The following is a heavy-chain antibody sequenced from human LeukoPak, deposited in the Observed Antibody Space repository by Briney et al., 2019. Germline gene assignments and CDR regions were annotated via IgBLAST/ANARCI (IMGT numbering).Heavy chain of an antibody. CDR2: IYSGGST. CDR1: GFTVSSDY. D-gene: IGHD3-9*01. J-gene: IGHJ4*02. V-gene: IGHV3-66*01. CDR3: ARDGRMTGLDY. Sequence: GGSLRLSCAASGFTVSSDYMTWVRQGPGKGLEWVSVIYSGGSTYYADSVKGRFTISRDNSKNTLYLQMNSLRAEDTAVYYCARDGRMTGLDYWGQGTLVTVSS.